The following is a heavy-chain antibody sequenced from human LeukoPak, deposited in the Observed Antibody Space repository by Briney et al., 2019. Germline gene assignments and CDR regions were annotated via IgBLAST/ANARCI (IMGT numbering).Heavy chain of an antibody. V-gene: IGHV4-31*03. CDR3: AREFHRYGYGFDY. D-gene: IGHD5-18*01. CDR1: GGSISSDGYY. Sequence: PSQTLSLTCTVSGGSISSDGYYWSWIRQHPEKGLEWIGYISYSGSTYYNPSLKSRVTISVDTSKIQFSLKLSSVTAADTAVYYCAREFHRYGYGFDYWGQGTLVTVSS. CDR2: ISYSGST. J-gene: IGHJ4*02.